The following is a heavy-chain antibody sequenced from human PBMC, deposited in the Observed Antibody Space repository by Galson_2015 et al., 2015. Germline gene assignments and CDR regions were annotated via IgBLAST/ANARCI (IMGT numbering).Heavy chain of an antibody. V-gene: IGHV3-7*01. Sequence: SLRLSCAAPGFTFSSYWMSWVRQAPGKGLEWVAYINQDGSEKYYVDSVKGRFTISRDNAKNSLYLQMNSLRAEDTAVYYCARESQLWHYWGQGTLVTVSS. CDR1: GFTFSSYW. J-gene: IGHJ4*02. D-gene: IGHD5-18*01. CDR3: ARESQLWHY. CDR2: INQDGSEK.